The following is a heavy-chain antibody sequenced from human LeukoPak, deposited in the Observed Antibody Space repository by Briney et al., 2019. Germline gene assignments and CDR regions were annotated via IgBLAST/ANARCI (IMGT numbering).Heavy chain of an antibody. CDR2: IYSGGST. V-gene: IGHV3-53*01. CDR3: ARDRRRGYYDSSGYLGDY. CDR1: GFTVSSNY. J-gene: IGHJ4*02. D-gene: IGHD3-22*01. Sequence: GGSLRLSCAASGFTVSSNYMSWVRQAPGKGLEWVSVIYSGGSTYYADSVKGRFTISRDNSKNTLYLQMNSLRAEDTAVYYCARDRRRGYYDSSGYLGDYWGQGTLVTVSS.